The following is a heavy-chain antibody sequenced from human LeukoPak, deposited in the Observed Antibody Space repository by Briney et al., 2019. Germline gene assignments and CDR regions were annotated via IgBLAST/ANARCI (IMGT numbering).Heavy chain of an antibody. CDR2: IIPIFGTA. V-gene: IGHV1-69*05. CDR1: GGTFSSCA. J-gene: IGHJ6*03. CDR3: ASGSPDIVATIEYYYYMDV. Sequence: SVKVSCKASGGTFSSCAISWVRQAPGQGLEWMGGIIPIFGTANYAQKFQGRVTITTDESTSTAYMELGSLRSEDTAVYYCASGSPDIVATIEYYYYMDVWGKGTTVTVSS. D-gene: IGHD5-12*01.